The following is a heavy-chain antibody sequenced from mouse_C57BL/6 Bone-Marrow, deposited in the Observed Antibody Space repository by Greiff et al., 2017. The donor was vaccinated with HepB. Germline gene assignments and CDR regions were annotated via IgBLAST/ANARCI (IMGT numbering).Heavy chain of an antibody. CDR3: ARKRGYYNWCAY. D-gene: IGHD2-12*01. J-gene: IGHJ3*01. CDR2: IWSGGST. V-gene: IGHV2-2*01. CDR1: GFSLTSYG. Sequence: QVQLQQSGPGLVQPSQSLSITCTVSGFSLTSYGVHWVRQSPGKGLEWLGVIWSGGSTDYNAALLSRLSISKDNAKAQVFLKMNSLQADDAAIYYWARKRGYYNWCAYWGQGTLVTVSA.